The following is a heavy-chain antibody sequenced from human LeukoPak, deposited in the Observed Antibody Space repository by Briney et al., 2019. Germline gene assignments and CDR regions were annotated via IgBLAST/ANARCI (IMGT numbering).Heavy chain of an antibody. CDR3: ARDPDY. CDR2: IYYSGST. J-gene: IGHJ4*02. CDR1: GGSISSSSYY. Sequence: SETLSLTCTVSGGSISSSSYYWGWIRQPPGKGLEWIGYIYYSGSTNYDPSLKSRVTISVDTSKNQFSLELSSVTAADTAVYYCARDPDYWGQGTLVTVSS. V-gene: IGHV4-61*01.